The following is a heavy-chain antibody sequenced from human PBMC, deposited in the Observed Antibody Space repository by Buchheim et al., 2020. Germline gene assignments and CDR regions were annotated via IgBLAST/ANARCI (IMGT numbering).Heavy chain of an antibody. CDR2: IWYDGRNK. J-gene: IGHJ4*02. Sequence: QVQLVESGGGVVQPGRSLRLSCAASGFTFSSYGMHWVRQAPGRGLEWVAVIWYDGRNKYYADSVKGRFTISRDNSKNTLYLQMNSLRAEDTAVYYCASAGIAVAGTVWGQGTL. CDR3: ASAGIAVAGTV. V-gene: IGHV3-33*01. D-gene: IGHD6-19*01. CDR1: GFTFSSYG.